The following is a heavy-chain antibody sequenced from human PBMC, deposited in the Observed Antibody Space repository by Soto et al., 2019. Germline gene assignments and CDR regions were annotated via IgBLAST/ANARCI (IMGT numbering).Heavy chain of an antibody. CDR2: IYYIGNT. D-gene: IGHD5-12*01. Sequence: VQLQGSGPGLVKPSETLSLTCAVSGGSITNYYWNWIRQPPGKGLEWIGYIYYIGNTDYNPSLKSRVTISVDMSKNQFSLKLSSVTAADTAVYYCARGGTLRYGFDVWGQGTVVTVSS. CDR3: ARGGTLRYGFDV. J-gene: IGHJ3*01. CDR1: GGSITNYY. V-gene: IGHV4-59*01.